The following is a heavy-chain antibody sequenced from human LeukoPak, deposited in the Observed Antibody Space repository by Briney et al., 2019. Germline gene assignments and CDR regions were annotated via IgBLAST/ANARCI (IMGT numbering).Heavy chain of an antibody. Sequence: ASVTVSFTSSVYTFTSYGISWVRQAPGQGLEWMGWISAYNGNTNYAQKLQGRVTMTTDTSTSTAYMELRSLRSDDTAVYYCARGIVLMVYAYFDYWGQGTLVTVSS. CDR1: VYTFTSYG. D-gene: IGHD2-8*01. J-gene: IGHJ4*02. CDR3: ARGIVLMVYAYFDY. CDR2: ISAYNGNT. V-gene: IGHV1-18*01.